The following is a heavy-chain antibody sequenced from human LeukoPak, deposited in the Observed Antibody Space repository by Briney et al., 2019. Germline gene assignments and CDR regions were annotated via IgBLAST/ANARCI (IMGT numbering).Heavy chain of an antibody. Sequence: GAPVKVSCKTSGYSFTSYDINWVRQASGQGLEWMGWMNPNSVNTGYAQKFQGRVSMTRNTSINTAYMEPSSLTSEDTAVYFCARAVRIVGGNPLLGPFEYYFHYWGQGTLVTVSS. V-gene: IGHV1-8*02. CDR2: MNPNSVNT. CDR1: GYSFTSYD. D-gene: IGHD1-26*01. CDR3: ARAVRIVGGNPLLGPFEYYFHY. J-gene: IGHJ4*02.